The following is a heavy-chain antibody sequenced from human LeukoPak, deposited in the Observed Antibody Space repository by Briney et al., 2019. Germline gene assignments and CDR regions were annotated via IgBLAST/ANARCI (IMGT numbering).Heavy chain of an antibody. CDR2: INSDVSST. CDR3: KSGIVATIGDY. J-gene: IGHJ4*02. CDR1: GFTFSRHW. Sequence: GGSLRLSCAASGFTFSRHWMHWVRQAPGKGLVWVSRINSDVSSTSYADSVKGRFTISRDNAKNTLYVQMNSLRAEDTAVYYCKSGIVATIGDYWGQGTLVTASS. V-gene: IGHV3-74*01. D-gene: IGHD5-12*01.